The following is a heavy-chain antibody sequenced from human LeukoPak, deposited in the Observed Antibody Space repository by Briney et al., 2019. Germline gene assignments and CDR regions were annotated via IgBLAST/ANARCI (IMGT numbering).Heavy chain of an antibody. CDR1: GYSFDMYW. Sequence: GESLKISCKCSGYSFDMYWIGWVRQMPGEGLEWMGIIYPGDSDTKYSPSFEGQVTISADKSISTAYLQWKSLKASDTAMYYCARHYGDYDILAGLYPYGMDVWGQGTTVTVSS. J-gene: IGHJ6*02. CDR2: IYPGDSDT. V-gene: IGHV5-51*01. CDR3: ARHYGDYDILAGLYPYGMDV. D-gene: IGHD3-9*01.